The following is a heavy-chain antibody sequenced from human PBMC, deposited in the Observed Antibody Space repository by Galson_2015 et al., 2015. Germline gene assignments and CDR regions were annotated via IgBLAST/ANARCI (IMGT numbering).Heavy chain of an antibody. CDR3: ARAPLGVSSGYYYDY. Sequence: SVKVSCKASGGTFSSYAISWVRQAPGQGLEWMGGIIPIFGTANYAQKFQGRVTITADESTSTAYMELSSLRSEDTAVYYCARAPLGVSSGYYYDYWAQGTTVTVSS. D-gene: IGHD3-22*01. J-gene: IGHJ4*03. V-gene: IGHV1-69*13. CDR1: GGTFSSYA. CDR2: IIPIFGTA.